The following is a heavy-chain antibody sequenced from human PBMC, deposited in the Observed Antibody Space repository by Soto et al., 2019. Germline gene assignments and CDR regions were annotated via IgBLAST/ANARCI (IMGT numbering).Heavy chain of an antibody. CDR3: AWTTVSMDPGNYGMDV. D-gene: IGHD4-4*01. Sequence: PSETLSLTCAVSGYSISSGYYWGWIRQPPGKGLEWIGSIYHSGSTYYNPSLKSRVTISVDTSKNQFSLKLSSVTAADTAVYYCAWTTVSMDPGNYGMDVWGQGTTVTVSS. J-gene: IGHJ6*02. CDR2: IYHSGST. V-gene: IGHV4-38-2*01. CDR1: GYSISSGYY.